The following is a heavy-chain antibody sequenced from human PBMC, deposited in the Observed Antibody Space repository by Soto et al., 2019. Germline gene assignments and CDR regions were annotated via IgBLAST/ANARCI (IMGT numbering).Heavy chain of an antibody. CDR2: IYYSGST. V-gene: IGHV4-31*03. CDR3: AKYYDSSGYKYRAGDYFDY. CDR1: GGSISSGGYY. J-gene: IGHJ4*02. Sequence: TSETLSLTCTVSGGSISSGGYYWSWIRQHPGKGLEWIGYIYYSGSTYYNPSLKSRVTISVDTSKNQFSLKLSSVTAADTAVYYCAKYYDSSGYKYRAGDYFDYWGQGTLVTV. D-gene: IGHD3-22*01.